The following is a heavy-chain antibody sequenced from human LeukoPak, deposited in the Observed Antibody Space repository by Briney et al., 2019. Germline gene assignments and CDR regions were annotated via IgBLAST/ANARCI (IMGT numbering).Heavy chain of an antibody. CDR1: GFTFSSYW. CDR3: ARHQYGSGSYTFDY. V-gene: IGHV3-7*01. J-gene: IGHJ4*02. CDR2: IKQDGSEK. Sequence: GGSLRLSCAASGFTFSSYWMSWVRQAPGKGLEWVANIKQDGSEKYYVDSVKGRFTISRDNAKNSLYLQMNSLRAEDTAVYYCARHQYGSGSYTFDYWGQGTLVTVSS. D-gene: IGHD3-10*01.